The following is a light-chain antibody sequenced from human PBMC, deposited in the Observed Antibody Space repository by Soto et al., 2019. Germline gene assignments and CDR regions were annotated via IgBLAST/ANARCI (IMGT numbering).Light chain of an antibody. CDR1: SSNIGSNY. CDR3: AAWDDSLSGLV. V-gene: IGLV1-47*03. CDR2: RNN. Sequence: QSVLTQPPSASGTPGQRVTISCSGSSSNIGSNYVYWYQQLPGTAPKLLIYRNNQRPSGVPDRFSGSKSGTSASLAFSGLWSEDEADYYRAAWDDSLSGLVFGGGTKVTVL. J-gene: IGLJ2*01.